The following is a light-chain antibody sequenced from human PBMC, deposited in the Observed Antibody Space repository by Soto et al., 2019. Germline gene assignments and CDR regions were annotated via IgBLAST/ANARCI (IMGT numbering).Light chain of an antibody. CDR1: SSDVGGYNY. V-gene: IGLV2-8*01. CDR2: EVS. Sequence: QSALTQPPSASGSPGQSVTISCTGTSSDVGGYNYVSWYQQHPGKAPKLMIYEVSKRPSGVPDRFSGSKSDNTASLTVSGVQAEDEADYYCSSYVGSNNLLFGGGTKLTVL. J-gene: IGLJ2*01. CDR3: SSYVGSNNLL.